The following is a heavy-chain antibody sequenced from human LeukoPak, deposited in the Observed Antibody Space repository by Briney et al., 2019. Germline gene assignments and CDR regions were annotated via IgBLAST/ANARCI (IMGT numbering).Heavy chain of an antibody. CDR1: GFTFSDYN. CDR2: ITSRSSYI. J-gene: IGHJ4*02. D-gene: IGHD1-1*01. CDR3: ARDRETAY. V-gene: IGHV3-48*02. Sequence: GGSLRLSCAASGFTFSDYNMNWVRQAPGKGLEWVSYITSRSSYIYYADSVKGRFTVSRDNAKNSLSLQMNSLRDEDTAVYYCARDRETAYWGQGTLVTVSS.